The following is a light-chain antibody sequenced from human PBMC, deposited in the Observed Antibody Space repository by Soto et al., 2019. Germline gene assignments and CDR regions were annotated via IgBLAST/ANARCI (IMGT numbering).Light chain of an antibody. Sequence: QSVLTQPPSASGTPGQRVTISCSGSSSNIGSNYVYWYQQLPGTAPKLLIYRNNQRPSGVPDRFSGSKSGTSASLAISGLRSEDEADYYCAAWDDSMSGYVVFVGWTTLNVL. V-gene: IGLV1-47*01. CDR1: SSNIGSNY. J-gene: IGLJ2*01. CDR3: AAWDDSMSGYVV. CDR2: RNN.